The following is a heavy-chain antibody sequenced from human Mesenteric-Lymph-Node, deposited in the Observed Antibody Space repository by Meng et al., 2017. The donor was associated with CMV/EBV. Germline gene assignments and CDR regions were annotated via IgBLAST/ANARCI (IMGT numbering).Heavy chain of an antibody. J-gene: IGHJ4*02. CDR1: GFTFSSYA. CDR2: ISYDGSNK. D-gene: IGHD2-2*01. V-gene: IGHV3-30*04. Sequence: GESLKISCAASGFTFSSYAMHWVRQAPGKGLEWVAVISYDGSNKYYAGSVKGRFTISRDNSKNTLYLQMNSLRAEDTAVYYCAKDDGGYCSSTTCSHDYWGQGTLVTVSS. CDR3: AKDDGGYCSSTTCSHDY.